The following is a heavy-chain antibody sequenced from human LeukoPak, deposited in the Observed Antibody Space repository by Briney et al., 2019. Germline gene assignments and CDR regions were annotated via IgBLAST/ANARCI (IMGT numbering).Heavy chain of an antibody. V-gene: IGHV1-24*01. J-gene: IGHJ3*02. CDR1: GYTLTELS. D-gene: IGHD3-10*01. Sequence: ASVKVSCKVSGYTLTELSMHWVRQAPGKGLEWMGGFDPEDGETIFAQKFQGRVSMTEDTSTDTAYMELSSLRFEDTAIYYCARFGDLYDTFDIWGQGTMVIVSS. CDR2: FDPEDGET. CDR3: ARFGDLYDTFDI.